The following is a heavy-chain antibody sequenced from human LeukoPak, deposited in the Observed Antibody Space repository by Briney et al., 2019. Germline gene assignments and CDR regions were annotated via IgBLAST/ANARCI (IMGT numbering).Heavy chain of an antibody. CDR2: MNHSGRT. CDR1: GGSFSGYY. Sequence: SETLSLTCAVYGGSFSGYYWSWIRQPPGKGLEWIAEMNHSGRTNDNPSLKSRVTISVDTSKNQFSLNLSSVTAADTAVYYCARGALGLRLWRYFDSSGQGTLVTVSS. CDR3: ARGALGLRLWRYFDS. D-gene: IGHD5-12*01. J-gene: IGHJ4*02. V-gene: IGHV4-34*01.